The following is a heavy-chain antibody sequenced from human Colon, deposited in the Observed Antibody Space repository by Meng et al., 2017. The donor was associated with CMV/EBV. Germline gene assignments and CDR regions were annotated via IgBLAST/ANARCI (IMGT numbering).Heavy chain of an antibody. V-gene: IGHV4-59*01. Sequence: GSLRLSCTVSGVSINSYYWTWVRQPPGKGLEWIGDLYFSGNTSFNPSLKSRLTISVDTSKNQFSLKLTSVTSADTAMYYCARLYPIFGVTSHQDPFDIWGQGTMVTVSS. D-gene: IGHD3-3*01. J-gene: IGHJ3*02. CDR1: GVSINSYY. CDR2: LYFSGNT. CDR3: ARLYPIFGVTSHQDPFDI.